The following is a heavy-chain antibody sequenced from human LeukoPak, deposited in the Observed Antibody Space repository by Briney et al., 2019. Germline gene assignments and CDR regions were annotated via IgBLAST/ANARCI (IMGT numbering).Heavy chain of an antibody. CDR1: GFTFSSYW. Sequence: PGGSLRLSCAASGFTFSSYWMSWVRQAPGKGLEWVANIKQDGSEKYYVDSVKGRFTISRDNAKNSLYLQMNSLRAEDTAVYYRAKPSRYYYDSSEDAFDIWGQGTMVTVSS. V-gene: IGHV3-7*01. D-gene: IGHD3-22*01. CDR2: IKQDGSEK. J-gene: IGHJ3*02. CDR3: AKPSRYYYDSSEDAFDI.